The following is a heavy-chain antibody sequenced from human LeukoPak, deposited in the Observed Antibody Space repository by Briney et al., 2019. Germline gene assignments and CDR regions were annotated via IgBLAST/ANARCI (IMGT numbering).Heavy chain of an antibody. Sequence: GASVKVSCKASGYTFTGYYMHWVRQAPGQGLEWMGWINPNSGGTNYAQKFQGRVTMTRDTSISTAYMELSRMRSDDTAVYYCARADYYDSSGYTLPGDFDIWGQGTMVTVSS. CDR3: ARADYYDSSGYTLPGDFDI. CDR2: INPNSGGT. J-gene: IGHJ3*02. D-gene: IGHD3-22*01. CDR1: GYTFTGYY. V-gene: IGHV1-2*02.